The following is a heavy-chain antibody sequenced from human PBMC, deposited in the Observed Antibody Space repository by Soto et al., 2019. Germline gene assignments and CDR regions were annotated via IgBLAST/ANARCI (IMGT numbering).Heavy chain of an antibody. CDR3: ARFHSNSPGWSYYYYYGMDV. J-gene: IGHJ6*02. CDR1: GASFSRNSAA. CDR2: TYYRSKWYN. V-gene: IGHV6-1*01. D-gene: IGHD6-19*01. Sequence: QPVSRTCAISGASFSRNSAACNCIRQSPSRGLEWLGRTYYRSKWYNDYAVSVKSRITINPDTSKNQFSLQLNSVTPEDTAVYYCARFHSNSPGWSYYYYYGMDVWGQRTTVTVSS.